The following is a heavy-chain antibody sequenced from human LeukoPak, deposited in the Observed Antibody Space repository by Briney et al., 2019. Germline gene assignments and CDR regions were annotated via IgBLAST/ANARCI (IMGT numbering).Heavy chain of an antibody. J-gene: IGHJ4*02. CDR3: ARGGAYCGGDCYPYSDY. V-gene: IGHV1-8*01. Sequence: GASVEVSCKASGYTFTSYDINWVRQATGQGLEWMGWMNPNSGNTGYAQKFQGRVTMTRNTSISTAYMELSSLRSEDTAVYYCARGGAYCGGDCYPYSDYWGQGTLVTVSS. D-gene: IGHD2-21*02. CDR2: MNPNSGNT. CDR1: GYTFTSYD.